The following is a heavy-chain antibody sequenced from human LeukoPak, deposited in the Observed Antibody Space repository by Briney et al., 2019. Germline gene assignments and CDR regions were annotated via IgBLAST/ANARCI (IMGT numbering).Heavy chain of an antibody. D-gene: IGHD2-2*01. CDR3: ARDPVIVVVPAAIGNWYDP. Sequence: ASVKVTFKASGYIFTSYAMHWVRQAPCQRLAWMGCSNAGNGNKKYSQRFQGRVTITRDTSASTAYLELSSLRSEDTAVYYCARDPVIVVVPAAIGNWYDPWGQGTLVTVSS. CDR1: GYIFTSYA. V-gene: IGHV1-3*01. CDR2: SNAGNGNK. J-gene: IGHJ5*02.